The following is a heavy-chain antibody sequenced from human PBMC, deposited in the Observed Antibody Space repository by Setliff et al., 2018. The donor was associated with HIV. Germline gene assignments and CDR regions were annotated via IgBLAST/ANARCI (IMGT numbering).Heavy chain of an antibody. D-gene: IGHD1-26*01. CDR1: GFTFSNYA. V-gene: IGHV3-64D*09. Sequence: GGSLRLSCSASGFTFSNYAIHWVRQAPGKGLEYVSGISGSGANTYYAGSVKDSITVSRDNSKNTLFLQMGNLRTENTALYHCVKDSIWWDLRGTIDHWGPGMLVTVSS. J-gene: IGHJ4*02. CDR3: VKDSIWWDLRGTIDH. CDR2: ISGSGANT.